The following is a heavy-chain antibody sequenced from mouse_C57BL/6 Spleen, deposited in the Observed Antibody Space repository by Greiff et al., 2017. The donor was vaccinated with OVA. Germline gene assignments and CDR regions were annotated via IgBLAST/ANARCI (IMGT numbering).Heavy chain of an antibody. CDR3: ARYDGYYAMDY. D-gene: IGHD2-3*01. J-gene: IGHJ4*01. V-gene: IGHV1-76*01. CDR1: GYTFTDYY. CDR2: IYPGSGNT. Sequence: VQLQQSGAELVRPGASVKLSCKASGYTFTDYYINWVKQRPGQGLEWIARIYPGSGNTYYNEKFKGKATLTAEKSSSTAYMQLSSLTSEDSAVYFCARYDGYYAMDYWGQGTSVTVSS.